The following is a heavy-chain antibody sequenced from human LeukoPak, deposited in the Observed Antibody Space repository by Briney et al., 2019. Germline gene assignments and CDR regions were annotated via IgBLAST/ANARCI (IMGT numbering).Heavy chain of an antibody. J-gene: IGHJ6*03. V-gene: IGHV4-59*01. CDR2: IYYSGST. D-gene: IGHD6-13*01. Sequence: PSETLSLTCTVSGGPISSYYWSWIRQPPGKGLEWIGYIYYSGSTNYNPSLKSRVTISVDASKNQFSLKLSSVTAADTAVYYCARDRVSYYYYYMDVWGKGTTVTISS. CDR1: GGPISSYY. CDR3: ARDRVSYYYYYMDV.